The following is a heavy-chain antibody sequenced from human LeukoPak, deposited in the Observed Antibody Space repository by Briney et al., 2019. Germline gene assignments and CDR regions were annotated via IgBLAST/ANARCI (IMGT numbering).Heavy chain of an antibody. Sequence: RASETLSLTCTVSGGSISSSSYYWGWIRQPPGKGLEWIGSIYYSGSTYYNPSLKSRVTISVDTSKNQFSLKLSSVAAADTAVYYCARAQYGSGSYLNYYYMDVWGKGTTVTISS. V-gene: IGHV4-39*01. D-gene: IGHD3-10*01. J-gene: IGHJ6*03. CDR1: GGSISSSSYY. CDR2: IYYSGST. CDR3: ARAQYGSGSYLNYYYMDV.